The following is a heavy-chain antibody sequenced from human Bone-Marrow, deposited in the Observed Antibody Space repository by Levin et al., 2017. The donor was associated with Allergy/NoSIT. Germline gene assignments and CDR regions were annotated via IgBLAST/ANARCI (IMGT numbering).Heavy chain of an antibody. CDR2: IKSKTDGGTT. CDR1: GFTFSNAW. D-gene: IGHD2-15*01. J-gene: IGHJ4*02. CDR3: TTEYCSGGSCYRKGDY. V-gene: IGHV3-15*01. Sequence: GGSLRLSCAASGFTFSNAWMSWVRQAPGKGLEWVGRIKSKTDGGTTDYAAPVKGRFTISRDDSKNTLYLQMNSLKTEDTAVYYCTTEYCSGGSCYRKGDYWGQGTLVTVSS.